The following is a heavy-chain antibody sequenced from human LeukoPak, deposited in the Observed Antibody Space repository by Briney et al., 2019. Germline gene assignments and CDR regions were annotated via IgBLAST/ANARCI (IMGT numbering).Heavy chain of an antibody. D-gene: IGHD3-9*01. CDR3: ARKFEGGGYFDY. CDR1: GGSISSNSYY. V-gene: IGHV4-39*01. J-gene: IGHJ4*02. Sequence: SETLSPTCTLTGGSISSNSYYWGWVRQPPGKGLEWIGSIYYSGSTYYNPSVKSRVTISVDTSKNQFSLKLSSVTAADTAVYYCARKFEGGGYFDYWGQGTLVTVSS. CDR2: IYYSGST.